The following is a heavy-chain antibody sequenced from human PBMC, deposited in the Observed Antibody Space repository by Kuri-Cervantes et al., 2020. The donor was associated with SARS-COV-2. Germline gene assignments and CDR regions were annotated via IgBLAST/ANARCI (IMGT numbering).Heavy chain of an antibody. V-gene: IGHV4-4*07. J-gene: IGHJ3*02. D-gene: IGHD6-6*01. CDR2: IYTSGST. Sequence: SQTLSLTCAASGFTFSNAWMSWVRQAPGKGLEWIGRIYTSGSTNYNPSLKSRVTMSVDTSKNQFSLKLSSVTAADTAVYYCARGRIAARRVPAFDIWGQGTMVTVSS. CDR3: ARGRIAARRVPAFDI. CDR1: GFTFSNAW.